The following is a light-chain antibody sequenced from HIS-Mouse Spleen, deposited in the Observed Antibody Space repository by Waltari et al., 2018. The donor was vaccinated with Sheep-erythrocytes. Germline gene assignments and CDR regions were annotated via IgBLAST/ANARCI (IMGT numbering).Light chain of an antibody. CDR2: LGS. CDR3: MQALQTPWT. Sequence: DIVMTQSPLSLPVTPGEPASIPCRSSQSLLHSNGYNYLDWYLQKPGQSPQLLIYLGSNRASGVPDRFSGSGSGTEFTLKISRVEAEDVGVYYCMQALQTPWTFGQGTKVEIK. J-gene: IGKJ1*01. CDR1: QSLLHSNGYNY. V-gene: IGKV2-28*01.